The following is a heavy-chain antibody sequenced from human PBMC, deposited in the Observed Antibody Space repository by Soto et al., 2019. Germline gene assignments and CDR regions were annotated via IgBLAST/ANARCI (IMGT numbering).Heavy chain of an antibody. D-gene: IGHD3-3*01. J-gene: IGHJ4*02. Sequence: QVQLVQSGAEVKKPGSSVKVSCKASGGTFSSYTISWVRQAPGQGLEWMGRIIPILGIANYAQKFQGRVTITADKSTSTACMELSSLRSEDTAVYYCARETTITINRGVYFDYWGQGTLVTVSS. CDR3: ARETTITINRGVYFDY. CDR2: IIPILGIA. CDR1: GGTFSSYT. V-gene: IGHV1-69*08.